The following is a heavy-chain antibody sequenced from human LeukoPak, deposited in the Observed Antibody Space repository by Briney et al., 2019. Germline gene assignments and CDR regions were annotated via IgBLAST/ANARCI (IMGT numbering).Heavy chain of an antibody. Sequence: SETLSLTCTISGASISRSDYYWGWIRQPPGKGLEWIGSIYYSGSTYYNPSLKSPVTISVDTSKNQFSLKRTSVTAADTAVYYCVRHAALGPFDYWGQGTLVTVSS. D-gene: IGHD7-27*01. J-gene: IGHJ4*02. V-gene: IGHV4-39*01. CDR1: GASISRSDYY. CDR2: IYYSGST. CDR3: VRHAALGPFDY.